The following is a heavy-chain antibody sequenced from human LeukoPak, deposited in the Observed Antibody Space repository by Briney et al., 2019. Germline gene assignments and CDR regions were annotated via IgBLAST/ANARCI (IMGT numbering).Heavy chain of an antibody. V-gene: IGHV1-18*01. CDR2: ISAYNGNT. CDR3: ARDHNPDYYDSSGSNWFDP. CDR1: GYTFISYG. Sequence: ASVKVSCKASGYTFISYGITWVRQAPGQGLEWMGWISAYNGNTNYAQKLQGRVTMTTDTSTSTAYMELRSLRSDDTAVYYCARDHNPDYYDSSGSNWFDPWGQGTLVTVSS. J-gene: IGHJ5*02. D-gene: IGHD3-22*01.